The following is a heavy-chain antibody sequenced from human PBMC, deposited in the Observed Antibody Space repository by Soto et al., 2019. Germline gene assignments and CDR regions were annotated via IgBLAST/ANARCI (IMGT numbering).Heavy chain of an antibody. J-gene: IGHJ4*02. CDR3: ARDFGWFGELSWEDY. CDR1: GFTVSSNY. D-gene: IGHD3-10*01. V-gene: IGHV3-66*01. Sequence: GGSLRLSCAASGFTVSSNYMSWVRQAPGKGLEWVSVIYSGGSTYYADSVKGRFTISRDNSKNTLYLQMNSLRAEDTAVYYCARDFGWFGELSWEDYWGQGTLVTVSS. CDR2: IYSGGST.